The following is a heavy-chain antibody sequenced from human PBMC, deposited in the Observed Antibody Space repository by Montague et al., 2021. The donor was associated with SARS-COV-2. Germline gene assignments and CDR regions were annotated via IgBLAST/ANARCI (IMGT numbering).Heavy chain of an antibody. CDR1: GFTFSTYN. Sequence: SLRLSCAASGFTFSTYNMNWVRQIPGKGLEWLSYISSGSGATFYADAVKGRFTVSRDNAKNSLFLQMNSLRAEDTAVYYCARDQLIRGVPAFDMWGQGTMVTVSS. CDR3: ARDQLIRGVPAFDM. D-gene: IGHD3-10*01. J-gene: IGHJ3*02. V-gene: IGHV3-48*04. CDR2: ISSGSGAT.